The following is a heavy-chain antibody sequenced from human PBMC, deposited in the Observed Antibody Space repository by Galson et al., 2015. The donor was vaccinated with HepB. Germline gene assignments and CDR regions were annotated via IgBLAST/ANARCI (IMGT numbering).Heavy chain of an antibody. CDR2: INTNTGNP. CDR3: AMIAVAGTYYYYGMDV. V-gene: IGHV7-4-1*02. D-gene: IGHD6-19*01. CDR1: GYTFTSYA. J-gene: IGHJ6*02. Sequence: QSGAEVKKPGESLRISCKASGYTFTSYAMNWVRQAPGQGLEWMGWINTNTGNPTYAQGFTGRFVFSLDTSVSTAYLQISSLKAEDTAVYYCAMIAVAGTYYYYGMDVWGQGTTVTVSS.